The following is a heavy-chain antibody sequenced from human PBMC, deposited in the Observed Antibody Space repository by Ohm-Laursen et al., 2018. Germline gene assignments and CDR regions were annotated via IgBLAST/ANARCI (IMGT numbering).Heavy chain of an antibody. Sequence: TLSLTWPVSGNSINTYYWSWIRQPPGKGLEYISWIHYSGNTNYNPSLRSRVTISVDTSKNQISLSLMSVTAADTAIYYCAGNRLGSSFDNWGPGTVVTVSS. D-gene: IGHD1-26*01. CDR3: AGNRLGSSFDN. J-gene: IGHJ4*02. CDR1: GNSINTYY. V-gene: IGHV4-59*08. CDR2: IHYSGNT.